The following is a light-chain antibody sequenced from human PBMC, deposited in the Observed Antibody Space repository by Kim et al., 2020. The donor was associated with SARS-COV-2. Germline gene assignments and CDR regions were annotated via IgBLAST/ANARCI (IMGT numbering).Light chain of an antibody. CDR2: DNT. CDR1: SSNIGNNY. CDR3: GTWDSSLSGVV. V-gene: IGLV1-51*01. J-gene: IGLJ2*01. Sequence: GQKVTISCSGSSSNIGNNYVSWYQQLPGAAPKLLIYDNTKRPSGIPDRFSGSKSGTSATLGITGLQTGDEADYYCGTWDSSLSGVVFGGGTQLTVL.